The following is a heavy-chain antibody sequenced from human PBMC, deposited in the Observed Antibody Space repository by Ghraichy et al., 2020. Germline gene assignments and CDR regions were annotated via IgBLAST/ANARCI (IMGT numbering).Heavy chain of an antibody. V-gene: IGHV1-2*02. CDR1: GYTFTDYY. CDR3: ARDLAAAGPYGMDV. CDR2: IDPDSDGT. D-gene: IGHD6-25*01. Sequence: ASVKVSCKASGYTFTDYYLYWVRQAPGQGLEWMGWIDPDSDGTNYAQKFQDRVTMTRDTSISTAYMDLSRLKSDDTAVYYCARDLAAAGPYGMDVWGQGTTVTVSS. J-gene: IGHJ6*02.